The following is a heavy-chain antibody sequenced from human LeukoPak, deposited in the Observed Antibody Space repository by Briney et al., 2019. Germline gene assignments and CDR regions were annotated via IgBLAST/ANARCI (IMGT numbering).Heavy chain of an antibody. CDR2: IYYSGST. CDR3: ARDSVAVEYIDAFDI. CDR1: GGSISSYY. D-gene: IGHD6-19*01. J-gene: IGHJ3*02. V-gene: IGHV4-59*01. Sequence: KPSESLSLTCTVPGGSISSYYWSWIRQPPGKGLGCMGYIYYSGSTNDNPSLQCRVTISVDTSKYQLSLKLSSVTAADTAVYYCARDSVAVEYIDAFDIWGQGTMVTVSS.